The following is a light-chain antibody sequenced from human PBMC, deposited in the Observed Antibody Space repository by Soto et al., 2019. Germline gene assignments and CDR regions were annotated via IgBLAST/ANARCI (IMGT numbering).Light chain of an antibody. V-gene: IGKV1-9*01. CDR1: QGISSY. CDR2: AAS. J-gene: IGKJ1*01. CDR3: QQLNSYPWT. Sequence: DIQMTQSPSTLSASVGDTVTITCRASQGISSYLAWYQQKPGKAPKLLIYAASTLQSGVPSRFSGSGSGTDFTLTISSLQPEDFATYYCQQLNSYPWTFGQGTKVDI.